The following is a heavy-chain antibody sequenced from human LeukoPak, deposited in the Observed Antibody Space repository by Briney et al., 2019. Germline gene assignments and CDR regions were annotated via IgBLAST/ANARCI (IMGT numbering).Heavy chain of an antibody. V-gene: IGHV1-69*04. CDR3: ARQEYYYDSSDAFDI. CDR1: GGTFSSYA. Sequence: SVKVSCKASGGTFSSYAISWVRQAPGQGLEWMGRIIPILGIANYAQKFQGRVTITADKSTSTAYMELSSLRSEDTAVYYCARQEYYYDSSDAFDIWGQGTMVTVSS. J-gene: IGHJ3*02. D-gene: IGHD3-22*01. CDR2: IIPILGIA.